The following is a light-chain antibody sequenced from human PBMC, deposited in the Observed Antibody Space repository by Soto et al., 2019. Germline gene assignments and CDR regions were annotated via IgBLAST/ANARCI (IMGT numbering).Light chain of an antibody. Sequence: QSALTQPPSASGSPGQSVTISCTGTSSDVGGFKFVSWYQYHPGKAPRLLIYEVSKRPSGVPDRFSGSKSGNTASLTVSGLQAEDEAEYYCNSYGGSKTVIFGGGSKVTVL. CDR2: EVS. CDR1: SSDVGGFKF. V-gene: IGLV2-8*01. CDR3: NSYGGSKTVI. J-gene: IGLJ2*01.